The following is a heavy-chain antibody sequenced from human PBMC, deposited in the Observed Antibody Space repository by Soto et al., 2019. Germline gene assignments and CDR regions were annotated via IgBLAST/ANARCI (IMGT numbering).Heavy chain of an antibody. CDR1: GFTFGDYA. CDR2: IRSKAYGGTT. CDR3: TRAQYCYDSSGYLAQYDAFDI. J-gene: IGHJ3*02. Sequence: PGGSLRLSCTASGFTFGDYAMSWVRQAPGKGLEWVGFIRSKAYGGTTEYAASVKGRFTISRDDSKSIAYLQMNSLKTEDTAVYYCTRAQYCYDSSGYLAQYDAFDIWGQGTMVTVSS. D-gene: IGHD3-22*01. V-gene: IGHV3-49*04.